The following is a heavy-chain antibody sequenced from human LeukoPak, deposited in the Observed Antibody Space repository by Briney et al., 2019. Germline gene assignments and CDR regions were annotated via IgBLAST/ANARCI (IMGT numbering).Heavy chain of an antibody. CDR2: TWNDGRKA. J-gene: IGHJ4*02. CDR1: GFTLRTYG. CDR3: AKDLFETHWGEVFDY. D-gene: IGHD7-27*01. Sequence: GGSLRLSCAASGFTLRTYGVHWVRQAPGKGLEWVAVTWNDGRKAAYADSVRGRFTVSRDNSKNTVFLQMDSLRVDDTAVYYCAKDLFETHWGEVFDYWGQGTLVIVSS. V-gene: IGHV3-30*02.